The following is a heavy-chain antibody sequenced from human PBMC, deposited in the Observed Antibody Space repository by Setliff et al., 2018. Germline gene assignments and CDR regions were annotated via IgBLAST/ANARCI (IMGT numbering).Heavy chain of an antibody. CDR3: ARGAYDSYYFDY. V-gene: IGHV1-24*01. Sequence: ASVKVSCKVSGYTLTELSMHWVRQAPGKGLEWMGGFDPEDGETIYAQRFQGRVTMTEDTSTDTAYMELSSLRSDDTAVYYCARGAYDSYYFDYWGQGTLVTVSS. CDR1: GYTLTELS. J-gene: IGHJ4*02. D-gene: IGHD3-16*01. CDR2: FDPEDGET.